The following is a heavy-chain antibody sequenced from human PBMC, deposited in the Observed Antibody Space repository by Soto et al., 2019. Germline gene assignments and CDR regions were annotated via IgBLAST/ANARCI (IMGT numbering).Heavy chain of an antibody. Sequence: QVQLVQSGAEVKKPGSSVKVSCKASGGTFSSYAISWVRQAPGQGLEWMGGIIPIFGTANYAQKFQGRVTTTADESTTTAYVELSSLRSEDTAVYYCAGAHHVSGDHSYFYYWGQGTLVTFSS. CDR2: IIPIFGTA. J-gene: IGHJ4*02. CDR3: AGAHHVSGDHSYFYY. V-gene: IGHV1-69*01. CDR1: GGTFSSYA. D-gene: IGHD2-21*02.